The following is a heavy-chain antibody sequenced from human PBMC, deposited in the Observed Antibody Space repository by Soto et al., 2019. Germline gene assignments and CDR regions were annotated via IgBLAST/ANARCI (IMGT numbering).Heavy chain of an antibody. J-gene: IGHJ6*02. CDR3: VRAAGYSGNDYVYYYGMDV. CDR2: VWYDGGNK. V-gene: IGHV3-33*01. D-gene: IGHD5-12*01. Sequence: QVQLVESGGGVVQPGRSLRLSCAASGFTFSSYGMHRVRQAPGKGLEWVALVWYDGGNKYYADSVKGRFTISRDNSNNTLYLQMNSLRDEDTAVYYCVRAAGYSGNDYVYYYGMDVWGQGTTVTVSS. CDR1: GFTFSSYG.